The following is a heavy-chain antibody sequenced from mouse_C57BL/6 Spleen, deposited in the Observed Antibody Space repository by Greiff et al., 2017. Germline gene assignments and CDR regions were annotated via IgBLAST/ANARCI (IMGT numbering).Heavy chain of an antibody. D-gene: IGHD1-1*01. J-gene: IGHJ3*01. Sequence: VQLQQPGAELVRPGTSVKLSCKASGYTFTSYWMHWVKQRPGQGLEWIGVIDPSDSYTNYNQKFKGKATLTVHTSSSTAYMQLSSLTSEDSAVYYCAIFITTVEGMVTTAWFAYWGQGTLVTVSA. CDR1: GYTFTSYW. CDR3: AIFITTVEGMVTTAWFAY. V-gene: IGHV1-59*01. CDR2: IDPSDSYT.